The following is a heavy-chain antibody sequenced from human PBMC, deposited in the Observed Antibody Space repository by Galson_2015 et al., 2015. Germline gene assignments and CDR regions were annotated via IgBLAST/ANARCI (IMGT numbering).Heavy chain of an antibody. Sequence: ETLSLTCTVSGGSISSRSYYWGWIRQPPGKGLEWIGSIYYSGSTYYNPSLKSRVTISVDTSKNQFSLKLNSVTAADTAVYYCARSWLSTLGWFDPWGQGTLVTVSS. CDR2: IYYSGST. CDR1: GGSISSRSYY. V-gene: IGHV4-39*07. J-gene: IGHJ5*02. CDR3: ARSWLSTLGWFDP. D-gene: IGHD3-22*01.